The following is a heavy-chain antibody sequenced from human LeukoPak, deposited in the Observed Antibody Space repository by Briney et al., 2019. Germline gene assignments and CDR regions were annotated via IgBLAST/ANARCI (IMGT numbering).Heavy chain of an antibody. CDR2: IRSKAYGGTT. D-gene: IGHD3-16*02. CDR1: GFTFSSYA. Sequence: GGSLRLSCAASGFTFSSYAMSWFRQAPGKGLEWVGFIRSKAYGGTTEYAASVKGRFTISRDGSKSIAYLQMNSLKTEDTAVYYCTRSMITFGGVIVYPRGFDYWGQGTLVTVSS. V-gene: IGHV3-49*01. CDR3: TRSMITFGGVIVYPRGFDY. J-gene: IGHJ4*02.